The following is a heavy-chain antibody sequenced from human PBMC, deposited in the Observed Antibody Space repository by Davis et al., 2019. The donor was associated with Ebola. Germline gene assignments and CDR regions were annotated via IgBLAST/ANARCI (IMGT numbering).Heavy chain of an antibody. J-gene: IGHJ4*02. CDR2: ISGSGGST. CDR3: ANLDYGDNSGFDY. V-gene: IGHV3-23*01. D-gene: IGHD4-23*01. Sequence: GESLKISCAASGFTFSSYAMSWVRQSPGKWLEWVSAISGSGGSTYYADSVKGRFTISRDNSKNTLYLQMNSLRAEDTAVYYCANLDYGDNSGFDYWGQGTLVTVSS. CDR1: GFTFSSYA.